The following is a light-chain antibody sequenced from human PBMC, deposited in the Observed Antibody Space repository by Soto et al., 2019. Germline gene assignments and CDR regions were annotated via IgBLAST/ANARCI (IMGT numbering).Light chain of an antibody. V-gene: IGKV3-20*01. J-gene: IGKJ1*01. CDR3: EAYGSSPRT. Sequence: HCLGSVYMNQGERATRSYRASQSVSSTYLAWYQQKPGQAPRRLIYGASSRATGIPDRFSGSGSGTDFSLTISRLFPEDLAVYDCEAYGSSPRTFGQ. CDR2: GAS. CDR1: QSVSSTY.